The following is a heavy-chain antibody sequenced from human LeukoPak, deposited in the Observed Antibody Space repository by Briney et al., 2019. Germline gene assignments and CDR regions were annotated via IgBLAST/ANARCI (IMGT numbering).Heavy chain of an antibody. CDR2: ISAYNGNT. CDR1: GYTFTSYG. Sequence: ASVKVSCTASGYTFTSYGISWVRQAPGQGLEWMGWISAYNGNTNNAHKRQGRVTMNTDTSTSTAYMELRSLRSDDTAVYYYARDLSGCYDFYDYWGQGTLVTVSS. J-gene: IGHJ4*02. D-gene: IGHD6-19*01. V-gene: IGHV1-18*04. CDR3: ARDLSGCYDFYDY.